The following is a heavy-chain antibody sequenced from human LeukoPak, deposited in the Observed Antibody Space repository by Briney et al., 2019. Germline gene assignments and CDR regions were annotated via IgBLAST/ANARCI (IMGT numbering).Heavy chain of an antibody. D-gene: IGHD6-19*01. CDR1: GFTFSSYA. Sequence: PGGSLRLSCAASGFTFSSYAMSWVRQAPGKGLEWVSAISGSGGSTYYADSVKGRFTISRDNSKNTLYLQMNSLRAEDTAVYYCAKDLQESSGWHDAFDIWGQGTMVTVSS. CDR3: AKDLQESSGWHDAFDI. V-gene: IGHV3-23*01. CDR2: ISGSGGST. J-gene: IGHJ3*02.